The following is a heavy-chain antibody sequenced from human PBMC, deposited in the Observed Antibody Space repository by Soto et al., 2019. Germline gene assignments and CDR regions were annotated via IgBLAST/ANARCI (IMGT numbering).Heavy chain of an antibody. CDR2: ISWDGGST. Sequence: EVQLVESGGVVVQPGGSLRLSCAASGFTFVDYTMHWVRQAPWKGLEWVSLISWDGGSTYYADSVKGRFTISRDNSKNSLYLQMHSLRTEDTALYYCAKDRGRDGYNFQQPLDYWGQGTLVTVSS. D-gene: IGHD5-12*01. J-gene: IGHJ4*02. CDR1: GFTFVDYT. CDR3: AKDRGRDGYNFQQPLDY. V-gene: IGHV3-43*01.